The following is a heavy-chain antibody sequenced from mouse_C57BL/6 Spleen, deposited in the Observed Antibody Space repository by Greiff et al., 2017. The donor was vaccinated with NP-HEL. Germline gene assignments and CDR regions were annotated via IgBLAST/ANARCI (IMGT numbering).Heavy chain of an antibody. V-gene: IGHV1-80*01. CDR3: ARGTIYDYDDY. CDR1: GYAFSSYW. Sequence: QVQLQQSGAELVKPGASVKISCKASGYAFSSYWMNWVKQRPGKGLEWIGQIYPGDGDTNYNGKFKGKATLTAGKSSSTAYMQLSSLTSEDSAVYFCARGTIYDYDDYWGQGTTLTVSS. D-gene: IGHD2-4*01. J-gene: IGHJ2*01. CDR2: IYPGDGDT.